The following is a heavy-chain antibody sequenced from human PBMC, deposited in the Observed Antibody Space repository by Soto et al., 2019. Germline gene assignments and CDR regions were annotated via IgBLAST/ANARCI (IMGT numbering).Heavy chain of an antibody. Sequence: QVQLQESGPGLVKPSETLSLTCSVSGGAISAFHWNWIRQTAGKGLEWIGRIYASGRTKYNPSLASRVNMSVDTSKRQFSLRLSSVTAADTAVYYCARSPSTSTIGTFDIWGQGTVVTVSS. J-gene: IGHJ3*02. V-gene: IGHV4-4*07. CDR1: GGAISAFH. CDR2: IYASGRT. CDR3: ARSPSTSTIGTFDI. D-gene: IGHD6-6*01.